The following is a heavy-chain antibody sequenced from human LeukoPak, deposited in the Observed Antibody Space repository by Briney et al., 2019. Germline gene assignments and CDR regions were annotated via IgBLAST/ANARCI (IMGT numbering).Heavy chain of an antibody. J-gene: IGHJ5*02. D-gene: IGHD1-26*01. CDR2: MNPNSGNT. Sequence: APVTVSCMASGYTFTSYDINWVRQATGQGPEWMGWMNPNSGNTGYAQKIQGGVTMTTNTSINTAYMELRSLRADDTAVYYCARGNSGSYMWFDPWGQGTLVTVSS. CDR3: ARGNSGSYMWFDP. CDR1: GYTFTSYD. V-gene: IGHV1-8*01.